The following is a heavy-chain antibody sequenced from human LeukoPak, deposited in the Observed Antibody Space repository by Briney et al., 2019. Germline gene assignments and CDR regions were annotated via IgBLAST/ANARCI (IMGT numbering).Heavy chain of an antibody. CDR2: IYYSGST. V-gene: IGHV4-61*08. J-gene: IGHJ4*02. D-gene: IGHD2-2*01. CDR3: ARSLGAQLPPIH. Sequence: SETLSLTCTVSGGSISSGGYYWSWIRQHPGKGLEWIGYIYYSGSTNYNPSLKSRVTISVDTSKNQFSLKLTSVTAADTAVYCCARSLGAQLPPIHWGQGTLVTVSS. CDR1: GGSISSGGYY.